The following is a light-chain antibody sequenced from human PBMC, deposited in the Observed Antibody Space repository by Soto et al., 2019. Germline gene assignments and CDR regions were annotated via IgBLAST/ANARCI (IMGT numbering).Light chain of an antibody. CDR1: HSISTY. V-gene: IGKV1-39*01. J-gene: IGKJ2*01. Sequence: DIQMTQSPSSLSASVGDRVTITCRASHSISTYLSWYQHQPGKAPQLLIYAASSLQSGVPSRFSGSGSATDVTLTISSLQPEEFATYYCQQSYSTPYTFGQGTKLEIK. CDR3: QQSYSTPYT. CDR2: AAS.